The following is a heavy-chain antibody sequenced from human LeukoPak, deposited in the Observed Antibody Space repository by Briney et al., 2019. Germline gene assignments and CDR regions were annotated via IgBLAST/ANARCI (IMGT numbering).Heavy chain of an antibody. D-gene: IGHD6-19*01. CDR2: IYPGDSDT. V-gene: IGHV5-51*01. CDR3: ARSVAVGGSFFDY. J-gene: IGHJ4*02. Sequence: GESLKISCKGSGYSLTSFWIGWVRQMPGKGLEWMGIIYPGDSDTRYSPSFQGQVTISADKSISTAYLQWSSLKASDTAMYYCARSVAVGGSFFDYWGQGTLVTVSS. CDR1: GYSLTSFW.